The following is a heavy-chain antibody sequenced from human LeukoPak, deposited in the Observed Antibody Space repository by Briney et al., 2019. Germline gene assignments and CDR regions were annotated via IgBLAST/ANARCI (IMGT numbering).Heavy chain of an antibody. D-gene: IGHD4-17*01. CDR2: ISGSSSYI. J-gene: IGHJ4*02. V-gene: IGHV3-21*01. CDR1: GFTFSSST. CDR3: ARDRNLYGDYGGNDY. Sequence: GGSLRLSCAASGFTFSSSTMNWVRQAPGKGLEWVSSISGSSSYIYYADSLKGRFTISRDNAKNSLYLQMNSLRAEDTAVYYCARDRNLYGDYGGNDYWGQGTLVTVSS.